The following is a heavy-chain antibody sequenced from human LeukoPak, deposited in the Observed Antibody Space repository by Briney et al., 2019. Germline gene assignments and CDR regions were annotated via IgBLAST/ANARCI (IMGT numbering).Heavy chain of an antibody. V-gene: IGHV4-4*07. CDR3: ARDFGYGRLRDYGMDV. Sequence: PSETLSLTCTVSGGSISSYYWSWIRQPAGKGLEWIRRIYTSGSTNYNPSLKSRVTMSVDTSKNQFSLKLSSVTAADTAVYYCARDFGYGRLRDYGMDVWGQGTTVTVSS. J-gene: IGHJ6*02. CDR2: IYTSGST. D-gene: IGHD5-12*01. CDR1: GGSISSYY.